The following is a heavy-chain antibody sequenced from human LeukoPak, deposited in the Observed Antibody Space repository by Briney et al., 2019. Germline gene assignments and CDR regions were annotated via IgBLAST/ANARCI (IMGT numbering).Heavy chain of an antibody. CDR1: GASINSYY. D-gene: IGHD2-2*01. CDR2: ISYSGST. Sequence: SETLSLTCTVSGASINSYYWGWIRQPPGKGLEWIGYISYSGSTNYNPSLKSRVTISVDTSKSQFSLKLHSVTAADTAIYYCARIGHDLYQTFDSWGHGTLITVSS. CDR3: ARIGHDLYQTFDS. J-gene: IGHJ5*01. V-gene: IGHV4-59*01.